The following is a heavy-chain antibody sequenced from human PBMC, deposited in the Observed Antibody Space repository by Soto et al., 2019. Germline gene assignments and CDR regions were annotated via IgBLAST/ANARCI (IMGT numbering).Heavy chain of an antibody. J-gene: IGHJ4*02. Sequence: QVQLQESGPGLVKPSQTLSLTCTVSVGSIASVDYYWSWFRHPPGKGLDGIGYIYYSGSTYYNPSLKSRVTISVDTSKNQFSLKLSSVTAADTAVYYCASRTYYYDSSGYYDSDYWGQGTLVTVSS. V-gene: IGHV4-30-4*01. CDR2: IYYSGST. CDR1: VGSIASVDYY. CDR3: ASRTYYYDSSGYYDSDY. D-gene: IGHD3-22*01.